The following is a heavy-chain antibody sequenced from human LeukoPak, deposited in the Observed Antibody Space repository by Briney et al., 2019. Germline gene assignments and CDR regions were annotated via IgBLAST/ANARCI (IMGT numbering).Heavy chain of an antibody. D-gene: IGHD1-26*01. Sequence: GGSLRLSCAASGFTFSRLAMSWVRQAPGKGLEWVSTTGLNSVNTLCAESVQGRFSISRDNSKNTLDLQMDNLRVDDTAVYYCAKGNDIGKHPTRAYYFDTWGQGTLVTVSS. V-gene: IGHV3-23*01. CDR3: AKGNDIGKHPTRAYYFDT. J-gene: IGHJ4*02. CDR2: TGLNSVNT. CDR1: GFTFSRLA.